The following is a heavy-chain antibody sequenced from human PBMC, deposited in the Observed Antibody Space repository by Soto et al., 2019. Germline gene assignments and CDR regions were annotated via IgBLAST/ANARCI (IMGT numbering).Heavy chain of an antibody. CDR3: AKTVTTTYWYFDL. Sequence: PVGSLRLSCAASGFTFSDYYMSWIRQAPGKGLEWVSYISSSGSTIYYADSVKGRFTISRDNAKNTLYLQMNSLRAEDTAVYYCAKTVTTTYWYFDLWGRGTLVTVSS. CDR1: GFTFSDYY. V-gene: IGHV3-11*01. CDR2: ISSSGSTI. D-gene: IGHD4-17*01. J-gene: IGHJ2*01.